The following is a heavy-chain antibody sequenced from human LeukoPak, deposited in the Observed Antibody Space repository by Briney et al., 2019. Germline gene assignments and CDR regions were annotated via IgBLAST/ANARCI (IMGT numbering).Heavy chain of an antibody. CDR3: ARDAFLSGTTPWNWFDP. J-gene: IGHJ5*02. Sequence: GASVKVSCKASGYTFTSYYMHWVRQAPGQGLEWMGIINPSGGSTSYAQKFQGRVTMTRDTSTSTVYMELSSLRSEDTAVYYCARDAFLSGTTPWNWFDPWGQGTLVTVSS. CDR1: GYTFTSYY. V-gene: IGHV1-46*01. CDR2: INPSGGST. D-gene: IGHD1-20*01.